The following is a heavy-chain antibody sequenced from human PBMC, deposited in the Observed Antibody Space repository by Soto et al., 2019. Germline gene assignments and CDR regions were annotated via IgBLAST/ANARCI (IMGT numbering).Heavy chain of an antibody. D-gene: IGHD1-26*01. CDR1: GGSVNSGTYY. J-gene: IGHJ3*02. CDR2: MSHSGGT. CDR3: ARVERETATTVVDAFDI. V-gene: IGHV4-34*01. Sequence: QVQLQQWGAGLLKPSETLSLTCAVFGGSVNSGTYYWGWIRQPPGKGLEWIGEMSHSGGTHFNPSLTSRVTIYVDTFKNQSAPKMSSVTAADTALYYCARVERETATTVVDAFDIWGPGTMVTVTS.